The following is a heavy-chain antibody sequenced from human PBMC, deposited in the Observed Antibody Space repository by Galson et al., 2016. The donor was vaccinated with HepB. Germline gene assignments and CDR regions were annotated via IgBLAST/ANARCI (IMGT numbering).Heavy chain of an antibody. J-gene: IGHJ4*02. CDR1: GFAVSVNY. D-gene: IGHD3/OR15-3a*01. CDR2: MYSNGDT. Sequence: SLRLSCAVSGFAVSVNYMSWVRQAPGKGLEWVSLMYSNGDTYYADSVKGRFTISRDTSKSTVFLHMNSLRVDDTAVYYCAREDWSDYWGQGTLVAVSS. CDR3: AREDWSDY. V-gene: IGHV3-53*01.